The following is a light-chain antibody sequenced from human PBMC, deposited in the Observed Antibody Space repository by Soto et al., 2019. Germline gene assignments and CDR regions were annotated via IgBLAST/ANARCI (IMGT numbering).Light chain of an antibody. Sequence: DIQMSQSPSSLSVSVGDRVAITCRASQSIGGFLNWYQQKLGKAHKLLIYGASILKSGVPSRFSGRGSGTEVTLTIGGLQPDDFATYYCQHYNAFPWPFGQGTKV. J-gene: IGKJ1*01. V-gene: IGKV1-5*01. CDR2: GAS. CDR1: QSIGGF. CDR3: QHYNAFPWP.